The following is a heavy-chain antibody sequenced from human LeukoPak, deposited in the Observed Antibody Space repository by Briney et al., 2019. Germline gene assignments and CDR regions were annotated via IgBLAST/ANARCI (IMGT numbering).Heavy chain of an antibody. CDR2: IIPIFGIA. CDR1: GGTFSSYA. J-gene: IGHJ6*02. D-gene: IGHD4-11*01. Sequence: SVKVSCKASGGTFSSYAISWVRQAPGQGLEWMGRIIPIFGIANYARKFQGRVTITADKSTSTAYMELSSLRSEDTAVYYCARDKDDYSNYGPPSGMDVWGQGTTVTVSS. CDR3: ARDKDDYSNYGPPSGMDV. V-gene: IGHV1-69*04.